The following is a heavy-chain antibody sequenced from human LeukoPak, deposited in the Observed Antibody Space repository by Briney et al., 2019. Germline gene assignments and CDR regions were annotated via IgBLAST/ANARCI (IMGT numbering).Heavy chain of an antibody. CDR3: ARAYYDILTGYSSFDY. D-gene: IGHD3-9*01. V-gene: IGHV3-21*01. J-gene: IGHJ4*02. CDR1: GSTFSSYA. Sequence: PGGSLRLSCAASGSTFSSYAMNWVRQAPGKGLEWVSSISSSSSYIYYADSVKGRFTISRDNAKNSLYLQMNSLRAEDTAVYYCARAYYDILTGYSSFDYWGQGTLVTVSS. CDR2: ISSSSSYI.